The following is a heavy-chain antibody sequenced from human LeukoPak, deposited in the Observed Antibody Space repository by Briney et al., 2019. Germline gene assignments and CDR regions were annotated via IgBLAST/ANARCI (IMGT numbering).Heavy chain of an antibody. J-gene: IGHJ6*03. V-gene: IGHV4-39*01. CDR3: TLEPRGNYYYYMDV. Sequence: SETLSLTCTVSGGSISSSSYYWGWIRQPPGQGLEWIVSIYYSGSTYYNPSLKSRVTISVDTSKNQFSLKLSSVTAADTAVYYCTLEPRGNYYYYMDVWGKGTTVTVSS. CDR2: IYYSGST. CDR1: GGSISSSSYY. D-gene: IGHD1-1*01.